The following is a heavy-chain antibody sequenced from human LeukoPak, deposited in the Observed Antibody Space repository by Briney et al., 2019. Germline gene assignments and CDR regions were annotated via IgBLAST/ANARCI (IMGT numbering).Heavy chain of an antibody. D-gene: IGHD6-19*01. CDR2: ISYDGSNK. CDR1: GFTFRNYV. CDR3: ARDTYSSGWYDH. V-gene: IGHV3-30*04. J-gene: IGHJ5*02. Sequence: PGGSLRLSCAASGFTFRNYVIHWVRQAPGKGLEWVAVISYDGSNKYYADSVKGRFTISRDNSKNTLYLQMNSLRAEDTAVYYCARDTYSSGWYDHWGQGTLVTVSS.